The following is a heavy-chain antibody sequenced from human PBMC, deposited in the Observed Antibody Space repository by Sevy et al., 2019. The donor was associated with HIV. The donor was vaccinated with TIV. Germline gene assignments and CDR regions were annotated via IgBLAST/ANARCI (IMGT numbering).Heavy chain of an antibody. D-gene: IGHD6-19*01. CDR3: ARGGGNGWYYFDY. V-gene: IGHV1-69*13. CDR1: GGIFRSYG. J-gene: IGHJ4*02. Sequence: ASVKVSCKASGGIFRSYGISWVRQAPAQGLEWMGGIIPILGSVKHAQKFQGRVTITADESTQTAYMELSSLRSEDTAVYYCARGGGNGWYYFDYWGQETLVTVSS. CDR2: IIPILGSV.